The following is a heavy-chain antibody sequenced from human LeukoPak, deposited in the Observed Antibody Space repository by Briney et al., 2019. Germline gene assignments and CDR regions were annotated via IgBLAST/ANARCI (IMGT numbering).Heavy chain of an antibody. CDR1: GYTFTSYG. D-gene: IGHD1-26*01. Sequence: ASVKVSCKASGYTFTSYGISRVRQAPGQGLEWMGWISAYNGNTNYAQKLQGRVTMTTDTSTSTAYMELRSLRSDDTAVYYCARVLVPTYYYYGMDVWGQGTTVTVSS. V-gene: IGHV1-18*01. J-gene: IGHJ6*02. CDR3: ARVLVPTYYYYGMDV. CDR2: ISAYNGNT.